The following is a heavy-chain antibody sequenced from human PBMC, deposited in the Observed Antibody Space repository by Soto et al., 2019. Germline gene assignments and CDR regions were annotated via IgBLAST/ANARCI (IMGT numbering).Heavy chain of an antibody. CDR2: IYYSGST. V-gene: IGHV4-59*12. J-gene: IGHJ4*02. Sequence: PSETLSLTCTVSGGSISSYYWSWIRQPPGKGLEWIGYIYYSGSTNYNPSLKSRVTISVDTSKNQFSLKLSSVTAADTAVYYCAKEADISGYNPDYWGQGTQVTVSS. D-gene: IGHD3-22*01. CDR1: GGSISSYY. CDR3: AKEADISGYNPDY.